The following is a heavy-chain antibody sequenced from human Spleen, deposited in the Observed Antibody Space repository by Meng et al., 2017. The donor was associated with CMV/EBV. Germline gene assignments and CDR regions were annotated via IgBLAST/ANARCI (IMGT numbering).Heavy chain of an antibody. Sequence: LSWPVSGFRFSYHAVHWVRQAPGKGLEWVAAMLHDGSKKEYADSVKGRFTISRDNSKNTLYLQMNSLRAEDTAVYYCARSGSGSYFDYWGRGTLVTVSS. J-gene: IGHJ4*02. CDR2: MLHDGSKK. CDR1: GFRFSYHA. V-gene: IGHV3-30-3*01. D-gene: IGHD3-10*01. CDR3: ARSGSGSYFDY.